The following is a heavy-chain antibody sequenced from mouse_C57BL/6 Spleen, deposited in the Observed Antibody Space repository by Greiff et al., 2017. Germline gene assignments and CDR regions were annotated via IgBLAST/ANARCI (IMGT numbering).Heavy chain of an antibody. CDR2: IHPNGGST. Sequence: QVQLQQPGAELVKPGASVKLSCKASGYAFTSYWMHWVKQRPGQGLEWIGMIHPNGGSTNYNEKFKSKATLTVDKSSSTAFMLLSRLTSEYSAVYYCTRSNPVLPFDVWGTGTTVTVSS. V-gene: IGHV1-64*01. CDR1: GYAFTSYW. J-gene: IGHJ1*03. CDR3: TRSNPVLPFDV.